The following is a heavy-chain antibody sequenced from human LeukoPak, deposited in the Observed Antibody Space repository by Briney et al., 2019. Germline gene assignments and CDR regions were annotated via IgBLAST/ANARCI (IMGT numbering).Heavy chain of an antibody. V-gene: IGHV3-72*01. CDR2: TGNRANSYTT. CDR3: AREMGGSFGY. CDR1: GFTFSDHY. J-gene: IGHJ4*02. D-gene: IGHD1-26*01. Sequence: GGSLRLSCAASGFTFSDHYMDWVRRAPGKGLEWVGRTGNRANSYTTEYAASVKGRFTISRDDSKNSLYLQMNSLRTEDTAVYYCAREMGGSFGYWGQGTLVTVSS.